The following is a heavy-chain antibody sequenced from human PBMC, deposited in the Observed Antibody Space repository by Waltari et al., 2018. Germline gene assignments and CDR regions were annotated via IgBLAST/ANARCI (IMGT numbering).Heavy chain of an antibody. Sequence: QVQLVQSGAEVKKPGSSVKVSCKASGGTFSSYAISWVRQAPGQGLEWMGGIIPIFGTANYEKKFQGRVTITADESTSTAYMELSSLRSEDTAVYYCARDNYYYGSGSYYGYYYGMDVWGQGTTVTVSS. J-gene: IGHJ6*02. CDR3: ARDNYYYGSGSYYGYYYGMDV. V-gene: IGHV1-69*12. D-gene: IGHD3-10*01. CDR2: IIPIFGTA. CDR1: GGTFSSYA.